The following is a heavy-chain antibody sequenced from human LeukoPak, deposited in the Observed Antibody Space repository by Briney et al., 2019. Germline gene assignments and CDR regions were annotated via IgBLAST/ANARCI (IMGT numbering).Heavy chain of an antibody. CDR1: GFTLSNYA. D-gene: IGHD1-26*01. Sequence: GGSLRLSCAASGFTLSNYAMNWVRQAPGKGLEWVSSISVNSDRIDYADSVKGRSTISRDNSKNTLYLQMNSLRAEDTAVYYCAKDQRGVDTGSYFFDYWGQGTLVTVSS. CDR2: ISVNSDRI. CDR3: AKDQRGVDTGSYFFDY. J-gene: IGHJ4*02. V-gene: IGHV3-23*01.